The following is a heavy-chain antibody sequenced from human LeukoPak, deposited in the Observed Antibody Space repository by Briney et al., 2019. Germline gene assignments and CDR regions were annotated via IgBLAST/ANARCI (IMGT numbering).Heavy chain of an antibody. CDR3: ARVHNWDFDY. D-gene: IGHD1-1*01. J-gene: IGHJ4*02. CDR1: GDSISSDY. V-gene: IGHV4-59*01. CDR2: IFYSGST. Sequence: SETLSLTCSVSGDSISSDYWSWIRQPPGKGLEWIGYIFYSGSTNYNPSLKSRVTISVDTSKNQFSLKLNSVTAADTAVYYCARVHNWDFDYWGQGTLVTVSS.